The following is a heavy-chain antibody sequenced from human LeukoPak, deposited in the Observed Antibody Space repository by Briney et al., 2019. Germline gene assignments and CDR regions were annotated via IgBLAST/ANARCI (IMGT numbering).Heavy chain of an antibody. CDR1: GFSFTSFA. D-gene: IGHD3-10*01. J-gene: IGHJ4*02. CDR3: ARAAGSGNYYNPLMDY. CDR2: IWSDGNTK. V-gene: IGHV3-33*01. Sequence: PGGSLRLSCAASGFSFTSFAIHWVRQAPGKGLEWVAIIWSDGNTKYYADSVKGRFTISRDNPKNTLFLQMNSLRTDDTAVYYCARAAGSGNYYNPLMDYWGQGALVTVSS.